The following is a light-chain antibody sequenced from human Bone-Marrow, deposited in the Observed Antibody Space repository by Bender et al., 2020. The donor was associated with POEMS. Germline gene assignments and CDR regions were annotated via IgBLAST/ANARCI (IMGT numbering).Light chain of an antibody. V-gene: IGLV2-14*01. CDR1: TSDVGGYNF. Sequence: QSALTQPASVSGSPGQSLTISCTGTTSDVGGYNFVSWFQQYPGKAPKLMIYEVSNRPSGVSTRFSGSKSGNTASLSISGLQAEDEADYYCCSYTTTTTLAVFGTGTQVTV. CDR2: EVS. J-gene: IGLJ1*01. CDR3: CSYTTTTTLAV.